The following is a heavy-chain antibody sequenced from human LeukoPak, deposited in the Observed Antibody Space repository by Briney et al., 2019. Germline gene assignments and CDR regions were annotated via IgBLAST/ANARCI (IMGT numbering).Heavy chain of an antibody. Sequence: GGSLRLSCAASGFTFSSYAMSWVRQPPGKGLEWVSAISGSGGSTYYADSVKGRFTISRDNSKNTLYLQMNSLRAEDTAVYYCAMTWIQLWLPFGDYWGQGTLVTVSS. CDR1: GFTFSSYA. J-gene: IGHJ4*02. D-gene: IGHD5-18*01. CDR3: AMTWIQLWLPFGDY. V-gene: IGHV3-23*01. CDR2: ISGSGGST.